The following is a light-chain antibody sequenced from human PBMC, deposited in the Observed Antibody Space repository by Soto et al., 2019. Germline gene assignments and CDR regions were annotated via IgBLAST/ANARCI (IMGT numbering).Light chain of an antibody. V-gene: IGLV2-11*01. CDR1: SNDVSRYKY. CDR2: DVT. J-gene: IGLJ1*01. Sequence: QSALTQPRSVSGSPGQSVTISCTGTSNDVSRYKYVAWYQQHPGKAPKVVIYDVTERPSGVPDRFSGSWSDNTASLTISGXXXXXXXXXYCCSYAGTYTYVFGTGTKVTVL. CDR3: CSYAGTYTYV.